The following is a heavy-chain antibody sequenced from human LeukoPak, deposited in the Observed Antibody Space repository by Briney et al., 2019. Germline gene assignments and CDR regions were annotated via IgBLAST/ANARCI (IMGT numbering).Heavy chain of an antibody. V-gene: IGHV3-48*03. Sequence: GGSLRLSCAASGFTFSSYEMNWVRQAPGKGLEWVSYISSSGSTIYYADSVKGRFTISRDNAKNSLYLQMNSLRAQDTAVYYCAELGITMIGGVWGKGTTVTVSS. D-gene: IGHD3-10*02. CDR1: GFTFSSYE. CDR3: AELGITMIGGV. CDR2: ISSSGSTI. J-gene: IGHJ6*04.